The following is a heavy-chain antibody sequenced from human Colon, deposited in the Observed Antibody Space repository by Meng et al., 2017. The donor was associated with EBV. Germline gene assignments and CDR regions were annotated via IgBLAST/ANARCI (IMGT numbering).Heavy chain of an antibody. D-gene: IGHD2-2*01. V-gene: IGHV2-5*02. Sequence: QMPLKGSLPTLVKPPQTLTMPCPFSWFALSTSELGVGWIRQPPGKALEWLAVIYWDDDKRYSPSLKSRLTITKDTSKNQVVLTLTNMDPVDTATYYCALFTRSWFDPWGQGTLVTVSS. CDR3: ALFTRSWFDP. J-gene: IGHJ5*02. CDR2: IYWDDDK. CDR1: WFALSTSELG.